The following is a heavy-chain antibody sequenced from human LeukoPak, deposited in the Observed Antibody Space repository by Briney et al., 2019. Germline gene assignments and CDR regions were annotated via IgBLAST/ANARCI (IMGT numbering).Heavy chain of an antibody. CDR1: GGSISSGDYY. Sequence: SQTQSLTCTVSGGSISSGDYYWSWIRQPPGKGLEWIGCIYYSGSTYYNPSLKSRVTISVDTSKNQFSLKLSSVTAADTAVYYCARWYYDFWSGYSRVDYWGQGTLVTVSS. D-gene: IGHD3-3*01. CDR2: IYYSGST. J-gene: IGHJ4*02. CDR3: ARWYYDFWSGYSRVDY. V-gene: IGHV4-30-4*08.